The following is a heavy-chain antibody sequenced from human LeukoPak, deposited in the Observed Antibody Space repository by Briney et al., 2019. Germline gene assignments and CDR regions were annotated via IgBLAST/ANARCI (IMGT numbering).Heavy chain of an antibody. V-gene: IGHV4-34*01. Sequence: SETLSLTCAVYGGSFSGYYWSWIRQPPGKGLEWIGEINHSGSTNYNPSLKSRVTISVDTSKNQFSLKLSSVTAADTAVYYCARRPSLLRNWNYYYYMDVWGKGTTVTVSS. CDR1: GGSFSGYY. CDR2: INHSGST. CDR3: ARRPSLLRNWNYYYYMDV. J-gene: IGHJ6*03. D-gene: IGHD1-20*01.